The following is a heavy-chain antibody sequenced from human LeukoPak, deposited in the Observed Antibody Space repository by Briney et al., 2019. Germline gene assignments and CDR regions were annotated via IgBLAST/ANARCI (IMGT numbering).Heavy chain of an antibody. D-gene: IGHD4-17*01. V-gene: IGHV3-7*03. Sequence: GGSLRLSCAASGFTFSSYWMSWVRQAPGKGLEWVANIKQDGSEKYYVDSVKGRFTISGDNTKNSLYLQMNSLRAEDTAVYYCAKGYGDPFDYWGQGTLVTVSS. CDR1: GFTFSSYW. J-gene: IGHJ4*02. CDR2: IKQDGSEK. CDR3: AKGYGDPFDY.